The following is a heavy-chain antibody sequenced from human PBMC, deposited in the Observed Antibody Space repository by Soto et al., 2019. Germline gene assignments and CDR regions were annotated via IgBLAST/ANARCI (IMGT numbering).Heavy chain of an antibody. CDR1: GGPITNSNW. J-gene: IGHJ4*02. V-gene: IGHV4-4*02. D-gene: IGHD2-21*01. Sequence: PSETLSLTCTVSGGPITNSNWWSWVRLPPAKGLEWIGSIYHAGSTKYNPSLGRLVTISVDKSNNQFSLTLTSVTAADTAVYFCARGPPIVGNTTPLDSWGQGTLVTVSS. CDR2: IYHAGST. CDR3: ARGPPIVGNTTPLDS.